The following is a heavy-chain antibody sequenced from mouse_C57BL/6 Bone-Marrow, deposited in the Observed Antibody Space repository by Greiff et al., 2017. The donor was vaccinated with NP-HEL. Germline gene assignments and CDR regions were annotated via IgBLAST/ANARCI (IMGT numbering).Heavy chain of an antibody. V-gene: IGHV1-61*01. CDR1: GYTFTSYW. J-gene: IGHJ1*03. Sequence: VKLMESGAELVRPGSSVKLSCKASGYTFTSYWMDWVKQRPGQGLEWIGNIYPSDSETHYNQKFKDKATLTVDKSSSTAYMQLSSLTSEDSAVYYCARAGLNWYFDVWGTGTTVTVSS. CDR2: IYPSDSET. CDR3: ARAGLNWYFDV.